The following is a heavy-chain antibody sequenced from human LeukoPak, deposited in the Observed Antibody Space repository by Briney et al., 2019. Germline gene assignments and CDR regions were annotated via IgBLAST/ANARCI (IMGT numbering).Heavy chain of an antibody. CDR3: ARHLTPPPGDSYGYLVGSFDP. D-gene: IGHD5-18*01. V-gene: IGHV6-1*01. Sequence: SQTLSLTCAISGDSVSSNSAAWNWIRQSPSRGLEWLGRTYYRSKWYNDYAVSVKSRITINPDTSKNQFSLKLSSVTAADTAVYYCARHLTPPPGDSYGYLVGSFDPWGQGTLVTVSS. J-gene: IGHJ5*02. CDR2: TYYRSKWYN. CDR1: GDSVSSNSAA.